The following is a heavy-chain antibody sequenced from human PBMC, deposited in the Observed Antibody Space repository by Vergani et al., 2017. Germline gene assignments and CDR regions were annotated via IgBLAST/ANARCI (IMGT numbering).Heavy chain of an antibody. CDR2: ISSSGSTI. J-gene: IGHJ4*02. Sequence: EVQLVESGGGLVQPGGSLRLSCAASGFTFSSYEMNWVRQAPGKGLEWVSYISSSGSTIYYADSVKGRFTISRDNAKNTLYLQMNSLRAEDTAVYYCARDHGGYSLLLDYWGQGTLVTVSS. CDR1: GFTFSSYE. D-gene: IGHD5-18*01. V-gene: IGHV3-48*03. CDR3: ARDHGGYSLLLDY.